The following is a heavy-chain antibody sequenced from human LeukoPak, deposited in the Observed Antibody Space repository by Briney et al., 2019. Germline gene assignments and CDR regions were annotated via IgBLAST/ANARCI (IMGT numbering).Heavy chain of an antibody. J-gene: IGHJ4*02. CDR2: IWYDGSNK. CDR1: GFTFSSYG. CDR3: ARWYYYDRSGSPDY. Sequence: GGSLRLSCAASGFTFSSYGMHWVRQAPGKGLEWVAVIWYDGSNKNYADSVKGRFTISRDNSKNTLFLQMNSLRAEDTAVYYCARWYYYDRSGSPDYWGQGTLVTVSS. V-gene: IGHV3-33*08. D-gene: IGHD3-22*01.